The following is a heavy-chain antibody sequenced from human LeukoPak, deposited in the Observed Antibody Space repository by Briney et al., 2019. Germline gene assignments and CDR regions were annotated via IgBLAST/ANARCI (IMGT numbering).Heavy chain of an antibody. CDR1: GYTFTSYG. Sequence: GASVKVSCKASGYTFTSYGISWVRQAPGQGLEWMGIINPSGGSTSYAQKFQGRVTMTRDTSTSTVYMELSSLRSEDTAVYYCARDVVVVTDSSGYSNWFDPWGQGTLVTVSS. D-gene: IGHD3-22*01. CDR2: INPSGGST. V-gene: IGHV1-46*01. J-gene: IGHJ5*02. CDR3: ARDVVVVTDSSGYSNWFDP.